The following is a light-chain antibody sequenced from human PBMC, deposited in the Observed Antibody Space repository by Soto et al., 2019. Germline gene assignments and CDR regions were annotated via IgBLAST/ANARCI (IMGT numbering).Light chain of an antibody. CDR3: QQYNNWPG. CDR2: GAS. V-gene: IGKV3-15*01. J-gene: IGKJ1*01. Sequence: EIVMTQSPATLSVFPGERATLSCRASQSVSSNLAWYQQKPGQAPRLLIYGASTRATGIPARFSGSGSGTEFTLTISSLQSEDFAVYYCQQYNNWPGFGQGTKVEIK. CDR1: QSVSSN.